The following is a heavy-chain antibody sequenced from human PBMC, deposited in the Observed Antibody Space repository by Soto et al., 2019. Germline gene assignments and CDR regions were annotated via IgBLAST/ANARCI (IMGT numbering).Heavy chain of an antibody. V-gene: IGHV4-59*01. CDR2: IYYSGST. Sequence: SETLSLTCTVAGGSISSYYWSWIRQPAGKGLEWMGDIYYSGSTNYNPSLKSRVTISVDTSKNQSSLKLSSVTAADTAVYYCARDPRGRLAAFDYWGQGTLVTVSS. CDR1: GGSISSYY. CDR3: ARDPRGRLAAFDY. J-gene: IGHJ4*02. D-gene: IGHD6-6*01.